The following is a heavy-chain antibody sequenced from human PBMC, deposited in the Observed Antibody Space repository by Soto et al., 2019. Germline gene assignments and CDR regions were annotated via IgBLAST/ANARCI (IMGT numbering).Heavy chain of an antibody. CDR1: RFTFSSYV. CDR2: IYSGGST. D-gene: IGHD6-25*01. J-gene: IGHJ6*03. V-gene: IGHV3-66*01. CDR3: ARVEAAPPYYYSSYMDV. Sequence: GGSLRLSCAASRFTFSSYVMNWVRQAPGKGLEWVSVIYSGGSTYYADSVKGRFTISRDNSKNTLYLQMNSLRAEDTAVYYCARVEAAPPYYYSSYMDVWGKGTTVTVSS.